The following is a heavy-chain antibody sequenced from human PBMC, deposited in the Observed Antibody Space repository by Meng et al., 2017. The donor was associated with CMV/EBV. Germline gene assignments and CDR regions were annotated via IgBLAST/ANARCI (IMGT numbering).Heavy chain of an antibody. J-gene: IGHJ4*02. Sequence: LSLTCAASGFTFSSYSMNWVRQAPGKGLEWVSRINSDGSSTSYADSVKGRFTISRDNAKNTLYLQMNSLRAEDTAVYYCARATYYDFWSGYYGYWGQGTLVTVSS. CDR1: GFTFSSYS. CDR2: INSDGSST. V-gene: IGHV3-74*01. D-gene: IGHD3-3*01. CDR3: ARATYYDFWSGYYGY.